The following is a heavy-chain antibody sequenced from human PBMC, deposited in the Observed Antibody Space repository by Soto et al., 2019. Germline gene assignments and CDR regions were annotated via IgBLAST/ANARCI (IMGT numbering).Heavy chain of an antibody. CDR1: GFSLSTSGVG. D-gene: IGHD4-17*01. J-gene: IGHJ5*02. Sequence: QITLKESGPTLVKPTQTLTLACTFSGFSLSTSGVGVGWIRQPPGKALEWLALIYWDDDKPYSPSLNSTLTITKDTSKSQVVLTMTNMDPGDTATYYCAHRLEGYGDYGWSGNWFDPWGQGTLVTVSS. CDR2: IYWDDDK. V-gene: IGHV2-5*02. CDR3: AHRLEGYGDYGWSGNWFDP.